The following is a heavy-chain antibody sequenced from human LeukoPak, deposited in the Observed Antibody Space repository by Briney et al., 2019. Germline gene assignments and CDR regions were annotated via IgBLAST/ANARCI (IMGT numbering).Heavy chain of an antibody. CDR2: ISYDGSNK. CDR1: GFTFSSYA. CDR3: ARRATTERGHSYGLDF. Sequence: HTGGSLRLSCAASGFTFSSYAMHWVRQAPGKGLEWVAVISYDGSNKYYADSVKGRFTISRDNSKNTLYLQMNSLRAEDTAVYYCARRATTERGHSYGLDFWGQGTLVTVSS. D-gene: IGHD5-18*01. V-gene: IGHV3-30*04. J-gene: IGHJ4*02.